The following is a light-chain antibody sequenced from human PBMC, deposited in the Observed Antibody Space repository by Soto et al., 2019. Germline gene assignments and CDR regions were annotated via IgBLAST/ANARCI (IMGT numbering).Light chain of an antibody. Sequence: EIVLTQSPGTLSLSPLEIATLSCWASQSVSNRYLAWYQQKPGQAPRLLIYGASSRATGIPDRFSGSGSGTDFTLTISRLETEDFAVYYCQQYDSSWTFGQGTKVDI. CDR1: QSVSNRY. V-gene: IGKV3-20*01. CDR3: QQYDSSWT. J-gene: IGKJ1*01. CDR2: GAS.